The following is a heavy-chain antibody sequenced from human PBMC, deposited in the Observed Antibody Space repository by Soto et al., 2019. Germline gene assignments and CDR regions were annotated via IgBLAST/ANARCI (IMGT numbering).Heavy chain of an antibody. V-gene: IGHV3-23*01. CDR1: GFTFSSYA. CDR3: AKTPPRGIAVAAHGVY. Sequence: GGSLRLSCAASGFTFSSYAMSWVRQAPGKGLEWVSAISGSGGSTYYADSVKGRFTISRDNSKNTLYLQMNSLRAEDTAVYYCAKTPPRGIAVAAHGVYWGQGTLVTVSS. D-gene: IGHD6-19*01. CDR2: ISGSGGST. J-gene: IGHJ4*02.